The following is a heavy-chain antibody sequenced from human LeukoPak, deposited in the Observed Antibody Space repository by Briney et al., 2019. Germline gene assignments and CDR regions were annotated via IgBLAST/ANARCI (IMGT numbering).Heavy chain of an antibody. CDR2: IYYSGST. CDR3: ARNGPPYYYGSGSYSSYYYMDV. J-gene: IGHJ6*03. V-gene: IGHV4-59*01. D-gene: IGHD3-10*01. CDR1: GGSISSYY. Sequence: PSETLSLTCTVSGGSISSYYWSWIRQPPGKGLEWIAYIYYSGSTNYNPSLKSRVTISVDTSKNQFSLKLSSVTAADTAVYYCARNGPPYYYGSGSYSSYYYMDVWGKGTTVTVSS.